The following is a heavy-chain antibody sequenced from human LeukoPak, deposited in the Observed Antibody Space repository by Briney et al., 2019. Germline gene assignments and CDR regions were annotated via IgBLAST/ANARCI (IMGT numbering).Heavy chain of an antibody. Sequence: SETLSLTCTVSGGSISSYYWSWIRQPPGKGLEWIGYIYYSGSTNYNPSLKSRVTISVDTSKNQFSLKLSSVTAADTAVYYCARAGLRFGELLGWFDPWGQGTLVTVSS. D-gene: IGHD3-10*01. J-gene: IGHJ5*02. CDR2: IYYSGST. CDR1: GGSISSYY. V-gene: IGHV4-59*01. CDR3: ARAGLRFGELLGWFDP.